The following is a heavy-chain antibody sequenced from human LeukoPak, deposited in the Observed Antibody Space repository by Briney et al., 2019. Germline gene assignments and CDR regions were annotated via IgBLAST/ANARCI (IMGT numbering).Heavy chain of an antibody. CDR3: ARLVRFSSDYFDY. CDR2: ISYSGNI. J-gene: IGHJ4*02. V-gene: IGHV4-59*01. D-gene: IGHD6-6*01. CDR1: GASISDYS. Sequence: SETLSLNCTVSGASISDYSWSWVRQPPGKGLEWIGSISYSGNINYNTSLESRVYISVDSSKKQFSLMVSSVTAADTAVYYCARLVRFSSDYFDYWGQGTLVTVSS.